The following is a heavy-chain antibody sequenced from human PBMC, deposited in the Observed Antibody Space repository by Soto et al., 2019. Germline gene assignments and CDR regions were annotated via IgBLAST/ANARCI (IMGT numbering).Heavy chain of an antibody. CDR2: IYYSGST. Sequence: SETLSLTCTVSCGSISSGGYYWSWIRQHPGKGLEWIGYIYYSGSTYYNPSLKSRVTISVDTSKNQFSLKLSSVTAADTAVYYCARGDYGSGSYPAVGFDIWGQGTMVTVSS. D-gene: IGHD3-10*01. V-gene: IGHV4-31*03. CDR3: ARGDYGSGSYPAVGFDI. CDR1: CGSISSGGYY. J-gene: IGHJ3*02.